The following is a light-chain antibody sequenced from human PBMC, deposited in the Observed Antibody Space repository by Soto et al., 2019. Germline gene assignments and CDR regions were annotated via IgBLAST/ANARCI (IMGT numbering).Light chain of an antibody. CDR1: QSVSSY. Sequence: EIVLTQSPATLSLSPGERATLSCRASQSVSSYLAWYQQKPGQAPRLLIYDASNRATGIPARFSGSGSGTGFTFAIRSLVPVDFAVYYCEQRSNWPPLTFGQGTKLEIK. V-gene: IGKV3-11*01. J-gene: IGKJ2*01. CDR2: DAS. CDR3: EQRSNWPPLT.